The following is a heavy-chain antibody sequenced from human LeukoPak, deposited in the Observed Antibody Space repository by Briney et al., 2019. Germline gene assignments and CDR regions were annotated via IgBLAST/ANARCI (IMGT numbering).Heavy chain of an antibody. J-gene: IGHJ4*02. CDR3: ARTRTDFVGYYFDY. V-gene: IGHV3-30*04. D-gene: IGHD3/OR15-3a*01. CDR2: ISYDGSNK. CDR1: GFTFSSYA. Sequence: GGSLRLSCAASGFTFSSYAIHWVRQAPGKGLEWVAVISYDGSNKYYADSVKGRFTISGDNSKNTLYLQMNSLRAEDTAVYYCARTRTDFVGYYFDYWGQGTLVTVSS.